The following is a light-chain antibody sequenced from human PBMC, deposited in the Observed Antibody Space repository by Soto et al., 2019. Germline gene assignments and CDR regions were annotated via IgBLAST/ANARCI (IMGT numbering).Light chain of an antibody. Sequence: EIEMTQSPATLSVSPGARATLSCRASQSVSSNLAWYQQKPGQAPRLLMYGASTRATGIPARFSGSGSGTEFTLTISSLQSEDFAVYYCQQYNNWPPRFTFGPGTKVDIK. CDR2: GAS. V-gene: IGKV3-15*01. J-gene: IGKJ3*01. CDR1: QSVSSN. CDR3: QQYNNWPPRFT.